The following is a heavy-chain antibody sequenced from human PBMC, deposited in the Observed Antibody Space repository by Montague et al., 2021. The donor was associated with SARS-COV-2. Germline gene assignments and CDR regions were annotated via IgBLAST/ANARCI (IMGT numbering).Heavy chain of an antibody. CDR3: AGEDRWNWFDP. D-gene: IGHD5-24*01. Sequence: SETLSLTCTVSGGSINSSYWSWIRQPPGKGLEWIGYIYYRGSTNYNSSLKTRVTISVDTSKNQFSLKLNSMTAADTAVYYCAGEDRWNWFDPWGQGTLVIVSS. CDR2: IYYRGST. CDR1: GGSINSSY. V-gene: IGHV4-59*01. J-gene: IGHJ5*02.